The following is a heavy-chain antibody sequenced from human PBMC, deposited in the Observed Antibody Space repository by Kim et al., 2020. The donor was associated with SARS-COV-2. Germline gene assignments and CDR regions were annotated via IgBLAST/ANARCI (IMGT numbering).Heavy chain of an antibody. J-gene: IGHJ4*02. CDR2: IYNSGST. D-gene: IGHD5-18*01. CDR3: ARGGGYSYDC. Sequence: SETLSLTCTVSGGSISGDYWSWIRQPPGKGLEWIGYIYNSGSTKYNPSPNSRVTISVDTSKAQFSLKLSSVTAADTAVYYCARGGGYSYDCWGQGTLVTV. CDR1: GGSISGDY. V-gene: IGHV4-4*09.